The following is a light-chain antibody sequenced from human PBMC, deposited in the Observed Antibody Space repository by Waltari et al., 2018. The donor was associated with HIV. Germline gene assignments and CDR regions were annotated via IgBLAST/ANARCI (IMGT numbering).Light chain of an antibody. CDR1: QSLLHSNRYTY. CDR3: MQALQTPYT. V-gene: IGKV2-28*01. J-gene: IGKJ2*01. CDR2: LGS. Sequence: DIVMTQSPLSLPVTPGEPASISCRSSQSLLHSNRYTYLDWYLQKPGQSPQLLIYLGSNRASGVPDRFSGRGSGTDFTLKISRVEAEDVGVYYCMQALQTPYTFGQGTKLEIK.